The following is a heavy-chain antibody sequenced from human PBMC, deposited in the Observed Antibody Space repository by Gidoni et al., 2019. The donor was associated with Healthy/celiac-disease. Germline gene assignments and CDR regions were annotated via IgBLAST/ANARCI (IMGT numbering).Heavy chain of an antibody. CDR3: ATPGGYSGSYILYYYGMDV. CDR2: INPSGGST. D-gene: IGHD1-26*01. J-gene: IGHJ6*02. CDR1: GYTFTSSY. Sequence: QVQLVQSGAEVKKPGASVKVSCKASGYTFTSSYMHWVRQAPGQGLEWMGIINPSGGSTSYAQKFQGRVTMTRDTSTSTVYMELSSLRSEDTAVYYCATPGGYSGSYILYYYGMDVWGQGTTVTVSS. V-gene: IGHV1-46*01.